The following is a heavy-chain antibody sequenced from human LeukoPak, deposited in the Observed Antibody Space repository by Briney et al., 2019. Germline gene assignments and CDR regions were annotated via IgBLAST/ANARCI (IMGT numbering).Heavy chain of an antibody. CDR2: TSSDLNVK. V-gene: IGHV3-30-3*01. CDR1: GFTFGSYV. CDR3: SAGIDY. Sequence: GGSLRLSCAASGFTFGSYVIHWVRQAPGKGLEWVAVTSSDLNVKLYADSVKGRFTISRDNSKNTLYLQMSSLRAEDTAVYYCSAGIDYWGQGTLVTVSS. J-gene: IGHJ4*02. D-gene: IGHD6-13*01.